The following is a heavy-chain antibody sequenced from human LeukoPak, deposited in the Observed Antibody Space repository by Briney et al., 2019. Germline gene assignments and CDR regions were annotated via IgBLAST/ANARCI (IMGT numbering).Heavy chain of an antibody. D-gene: IGHD5-18*01. V-gene: IGHV3-21*01. CDR1: GFTFSDYS. CDR2: ISSRSTYI. Sequence: PGGSLRLSCAASGFTFSDYSMNWVRQAPEKGLEWVSSISSRSTYIYYADSVKGRFTISRDNAKNSLYLQMNSLRAEDTAVYYCARDRSMVTRGRFDYWGQGTLVTVSS. CDR3: ARDRSMVTRGRFDY. J-gene: IGHJ4*02.